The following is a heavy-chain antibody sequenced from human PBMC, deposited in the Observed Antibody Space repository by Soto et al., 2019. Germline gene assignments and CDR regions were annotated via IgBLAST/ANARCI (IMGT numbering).Heavy chain of an antibody. J-gene: IGHJ3*02. D-gene: IGHD3-16*02. Sequence: SETLSLTFTVSGGSISGYYCSWVRQPPGKGLEWIGYIYYSGSTNYNPSLKSRVTISVDTSKNQFSLKLSSVTAADTAVYYCARANMITFGGVIVGVDAFDIWGQGTMVT. CDR3: ARANMITFGGVIVGVDAFDI. CDR2: IYYSGST. CDR1: GGSISGYY. V-gene: IGHV4-59*01.